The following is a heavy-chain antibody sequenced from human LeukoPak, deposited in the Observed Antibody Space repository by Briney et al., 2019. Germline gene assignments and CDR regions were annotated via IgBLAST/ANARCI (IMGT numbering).Heavy chain of an antibody. Sequence: ASVKVSCKASGYTFAAFYIRWVRQAPGQGLEWMGRINPNSGDTIYAQNFQGRVTMTRDTSTSTVYMELSSLRSEDTAVYYCARESVGAFDYWGQGTLVTVSS. D-gene: IGHD1-26*01. CDR3: ARESVGAFDY. V-gene: IGHV1-2*06. J-gene: IGHJ4*02. CDR2: INPNSGDT. CDR1: GYTFAAFY.